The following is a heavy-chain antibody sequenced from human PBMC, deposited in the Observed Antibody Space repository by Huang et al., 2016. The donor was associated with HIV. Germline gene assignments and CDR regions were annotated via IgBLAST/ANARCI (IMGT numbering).Heavy chain of an antibody. CDR1: GFPFNNHA. V-gene: IGHV3-30-3*01. J-gene: IGHJ3*02. CDR3: ARAKDTWDAYDI. D-gene: IGHD5-18*01. CDR2: ISNDGSNN. Sequence: QVQLVESGGGVVQPGRSLRLSCAASGFPFNNHARHWVRQAPGKGLDWVAVISNDGSNNYYADSVKGRFTISRDSSKSTLFLHMTSLRTEDTAAYYCARAKDTWDAYDIWGQGTMVIVSS.